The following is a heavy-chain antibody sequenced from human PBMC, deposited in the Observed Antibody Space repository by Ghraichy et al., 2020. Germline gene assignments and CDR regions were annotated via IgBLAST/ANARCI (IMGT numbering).Heavy chain of an antibody. CDR3: ARGLSPESDFWSGSKANWFDP. D-gene: IGHD3-3*01. V-gene: IGHV1-69*13. CDR1: GGTFSSYA. CDR2: IIPIFGTA. Sequence: SVKVSCKASGGTFSSYAISWVRQAPGQGLEWMGGIIPIFGTANYAQKFQGRVTITADESTSTAYMELSSLRSEDTAVYYCARGLSPESDFWSGSKANWFDPWGQGTLVTVSS. J-gene: IGHJ5*02.